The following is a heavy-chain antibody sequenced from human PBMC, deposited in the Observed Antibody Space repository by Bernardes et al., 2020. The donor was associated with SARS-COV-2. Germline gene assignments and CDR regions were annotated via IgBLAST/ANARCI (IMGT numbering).Heavy chain of an antibody. D-gene: IGHD3-10*01. J-gene: IGHJ5*02. CDR2: IIPVFGTA. Sequence: SVKVSCKASGGIFTNFVFSWVRQAPGEGLEWMGGIIPVFGTATYPQKFLGRVTITADKSTTTAYMELSSLRPDDTAVYYCAKDPSGDNWFDPWGQGTLVTVS. V-gene: IGHV1-69*06. CDR3: AKDPSGDNWFDP. CDR1: GGIFTNFV.